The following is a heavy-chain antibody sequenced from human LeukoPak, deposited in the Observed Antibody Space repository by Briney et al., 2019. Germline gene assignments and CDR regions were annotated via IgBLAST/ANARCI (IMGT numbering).Heavy chain of an antibody. CDR1: GGTFSSYA. CDR3: ASGTTVVTALDY. D-gene: IGHD4-23*01. V-gene: IGHV1-69*04. CDR2: IIPIFGIE. Sequence: SVKVSRKASGGTFSSYAISWVRQAPGQGLEWMGRIIPIFGIENYAQKFQGRVTITADKSTSTAYMELSSLRSEDTAVYYCASGTTVVTALDYWGQGTLVTVSS. J-gene: IGHJ4*02.